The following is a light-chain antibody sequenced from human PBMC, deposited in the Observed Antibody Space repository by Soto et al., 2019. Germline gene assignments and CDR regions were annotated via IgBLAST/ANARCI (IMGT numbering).Light chain of an antibody. V-gene: IGKV1-39*01. CDR3: QQYGSSPLT. CDR2: AAS. CDR1: QSISSY. J-gene: IGKJ4*01. Sequence: DIQMTQSPSSLSASLGDRVTITCRASQSISSYLNWYQQKPGKAPKLLIYAASSLQSGVPSRFSGSGSGTDLTLTISSLEPEDFAVYYCQQYGSSPLTFGGGTKVDI.